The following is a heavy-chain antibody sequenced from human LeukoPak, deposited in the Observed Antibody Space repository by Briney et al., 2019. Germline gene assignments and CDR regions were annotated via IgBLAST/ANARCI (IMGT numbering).Heavy chain of an antibody. D-gene: IGHD3-22*01. CDR2: ISYDGSNK. J-gene: IGHJ4*02. V-gene: IGHV3-30*18. CDR3: AKGYYYDNSAYYYDY. CDR1: GFTFSSYG. Sequence: HAGGSLRLSCAASGFTFSSYGMHWVRQAPGKGLEWVAVISYDGSNKYYADSVKGRFTISRDNSKNTLYLQMNSLRAEDTAVYYCAKGYYYDNSAYYYDYWGQGTLVTVSS.